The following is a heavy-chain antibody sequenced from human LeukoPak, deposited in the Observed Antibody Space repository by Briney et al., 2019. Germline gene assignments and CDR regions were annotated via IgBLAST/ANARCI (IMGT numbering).Heavy chain of an antibody. V-gene: IGHV4-39*01. J-gene: IGHJ5*02. D-gene: IGHD3-22*01. CDR1: GGSISSSSYY. CDR2: IYYSGST. CDR3: ARQWFSGYYRTPGFDP. Sequence: SETLSLTCTASGGSISSSSYYWGWIRQPPGKGLEWIGSIYYSGSTYYNPSLKSRVTISVDTSKNQFSVRLSSVTAADTAVYYCARQWFSGYYRTPGFDPWGQGTLVTVSS.